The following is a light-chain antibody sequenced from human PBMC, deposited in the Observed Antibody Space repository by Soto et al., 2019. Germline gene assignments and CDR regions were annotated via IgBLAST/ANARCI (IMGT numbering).Light chain of an antibody. V-gene: IGKV3-15*01. CDR1: QSVSST. Sequence: EIVMTQSPASLSVSPGERATLSCRASQSVSSTLAWYQQKPGQAPRLLIYGAYTRATGIPARFSGSGSGTEFTLTFSSLQSEDFAVYYCQQYNTWPFTFGPGTKVDIK. CDR2: GAY. J-gene: IGKJ3*01. CDR3: QQYNTWPFT.